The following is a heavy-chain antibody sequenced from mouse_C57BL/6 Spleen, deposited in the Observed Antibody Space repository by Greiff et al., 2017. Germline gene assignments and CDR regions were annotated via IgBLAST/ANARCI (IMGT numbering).Heavy chain of an antibody. J-gene: IGHJ2*01. CDR2: IYPRSGNT. V-gene: IGHV1-81*01. CDR1: GYTFTSYG. Sequence: VQLQQSGAELARPGASVKLSCKASGYTFTSYGISWVKQRTGQGLEWIGEIYPRSGNTYYNEKFKGKATLTADKSSSTAYMELRSLTSEDAAVYFCARSHYGSSYESFDYWGQGTTLTVSS. CDR3: ARSHYGSSYESFDY. D-gene: IGHD1-1*01.